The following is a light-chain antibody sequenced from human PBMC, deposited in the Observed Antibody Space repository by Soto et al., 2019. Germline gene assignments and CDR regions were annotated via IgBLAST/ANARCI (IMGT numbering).Light chain of an antibody. J-gene: IGLJ2*01. Sequence: ALAQPPSASGSPGQSVTISCTGTSSDVGGYNYVSWYQHHPGKGPKLMIYEVSKRTSGVPDRFSGSKSGNTASLTVSGLQAEDEADYYCSSFAGSNTVFGGGTKVTVL. CDR3: SSFAGSNTV. V-gene: IGLV2-8*01. CDR1: SSDVGGYNY. CDR2: EVS.